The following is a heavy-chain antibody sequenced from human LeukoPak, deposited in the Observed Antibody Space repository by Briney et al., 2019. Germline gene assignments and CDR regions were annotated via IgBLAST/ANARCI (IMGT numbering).Heavy chain of an antibody. D-gene: IGHD2-2*01. CDR3: ARENTYCSSTSCSGAYFDY. V-gene: IGHV4-34*01. CDR1: GGSFSGYY. Sequence: SETLSLTCAVYGGSFSGYYWSWIRQPPGKGLEWMGEINHSGSTNYNPSLKSRVTISVDTSKNQFSLKLSSVTAADTAVYYCARENTYCSSTSCSGAYFDYWGQGTLVTVSS. CDR2: INHSGST. J-gene: IGHJ4*02.